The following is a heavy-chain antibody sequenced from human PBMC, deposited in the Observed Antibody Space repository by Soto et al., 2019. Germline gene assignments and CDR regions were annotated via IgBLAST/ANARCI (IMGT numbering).Heavy chain of an antibody. Sequence: GSLRLSCTASGFSFSDYAMSWVRQAPGKGLEWVSVISESGGSTHYADSVRGRFTVSRDNSKNSLSLRMNSLRDEDTAVYFCAKRSPYSSGWYSPIFDYWGQGALVTVSS. D-gene: IGHD6-13*01. CDR2: ISESGGST. CDR1: GFSFSDYA. J-gene: IGHJ4*02. V-gene: IGHV3-23*01. CDR3: AKRSPYSSGWYSPIFDY.